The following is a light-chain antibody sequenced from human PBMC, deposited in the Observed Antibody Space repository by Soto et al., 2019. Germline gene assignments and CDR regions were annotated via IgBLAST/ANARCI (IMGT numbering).Light chain of an antibody. J-gene: IGKJ5*01. CDR1: QSVSIK. V-gene: IGKV3-15*01. CDR3: QQYNNWPPIT. Sequence: EIVVFRPRATLSMSTGERSTLSCRASQSVSIKLAWYQQKPGQAPRLLIYDTSTRATGIPARFSGSGSGTEFTLTISSLQSEDFAVYYCQQYNNWPPITFGQRTRLAI. CDR2: DTS.